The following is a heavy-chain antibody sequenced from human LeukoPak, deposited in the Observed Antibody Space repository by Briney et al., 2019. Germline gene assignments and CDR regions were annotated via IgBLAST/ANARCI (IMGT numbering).Heavy chain of an antibody. CDR1: GYTFTSYD. V-gene: IGHV1-8*01. Sequence: ASVKVSCKASGYTFTSYDINWVRQATGQALEWMGWMNPNSGNTGYAQKFQGRVTMTRNTSISTAYMELSSLRSEDTAVYYCARDDYGDNDAFDIWGQGTMVTVSS. J-gene: IGHJ3*02. CDR2: MNPNSGNT. CDR3: ARDDYGDNDAFDI. D-gene: IGHD4-17*01.